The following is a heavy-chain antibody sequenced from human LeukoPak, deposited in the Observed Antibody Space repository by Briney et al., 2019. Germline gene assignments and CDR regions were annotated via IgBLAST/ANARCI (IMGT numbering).Heavy chain of an antibody. V-gene: IGHV4-34*01. D-gene: IGHD3-10*01. CDR2: INHSGST. Sequence: SETLSLTCAVYGGSFSGYYWRWNRQPPGKGLEWIGEINHSGSTNYNPSLKSRVTISVDTCKDPCSLMLRPVTAADTAVYYCAKEGAGFGELMRASHYYYYYYMDVWGKGTTVTVSS. J-gene: IGHJ6*03. CDR3: AKEGAGFGELMRASHYYYYYYMDV. CDR1: GGSFSGYY.